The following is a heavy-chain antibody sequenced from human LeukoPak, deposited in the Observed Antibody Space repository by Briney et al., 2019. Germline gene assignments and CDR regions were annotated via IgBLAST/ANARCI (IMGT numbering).Heavy chain of an antibody. CDR2: IYYSGST. V-gene: IGHV4-30-4*01. Sequence: PSETLSLTCTVSGGSISSGDYYWSWIRQPPGKGLEWIGYIYYSGSTYYNPSLKSRVTISVDTSKNQFSLKLSSVTAADTAVYYCARFLVWLLLDYWGQGTLVTVSS. J-gene: IGHJ4*02. CDR3: ARFLVWLLLDY. CDR1: GGSISSGDYY. D-gene: IGHD3-3*01.